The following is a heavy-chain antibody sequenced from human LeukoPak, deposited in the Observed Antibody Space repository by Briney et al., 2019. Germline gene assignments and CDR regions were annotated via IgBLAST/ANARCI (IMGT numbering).Heavy chain of an antibody. D-gene: IGHD6-19*01. J-gene: IGHJ4*02. V-gene: IGHV4-59*12. CDR1: GGSISSYY. Sequence: PSETLSLTCTVSGGSISSYYWRWIRQPPGKGLEWIGYDYYSGNTNHNPSLKSRVTISVDTSKNQFPLKQSSVTAADTAVYYCARESPTYSSGWYKDFWGQGTLVTVSS. CDR3: ARESPTYSSGWYKDF. CDR2: DYYSGNT.